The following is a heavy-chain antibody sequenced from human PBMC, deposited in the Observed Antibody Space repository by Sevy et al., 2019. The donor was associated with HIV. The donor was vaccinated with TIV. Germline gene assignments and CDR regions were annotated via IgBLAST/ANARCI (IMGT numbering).Heavy chain of an antibody. D-gene: IGHD6-13*01. V-gene: IGHV3-30*18. CDR3: AKDLTWEQLVPGYFDY. CDR2: ISYDGSEK. CDR1: GFTFSSYV. Sequence: GGSLRLSCAASGFTFSSYVMHWVRQAPGKGLEWVAVISYDGSEKNYVDSVKGRFTISRDNSKNTLYLQMNSLRAEDTAVYYCAKDLTWEQLVPGYFDYWGQGTLVTVSS. J-gene: IGHJ4*02.